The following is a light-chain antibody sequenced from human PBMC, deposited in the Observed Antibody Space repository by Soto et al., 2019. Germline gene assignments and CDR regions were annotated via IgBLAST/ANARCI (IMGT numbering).Light chain of an antibody. J-gene: IGKJ5*01. Sequence: EILMTQSPATLSVSPGERVTLSCRASQSVRSNLAWYQQKPGQSPRLLIYGASTRATGIPARVSGSGSGTDFTLTISRLEPEDFAVYYCQQYSSSPTFGQGTRLEIK. CDR1: QSVRSN. CDR3: QQYSSSPT. CDR2: GAS. V-gene: IGKV3-15*01.